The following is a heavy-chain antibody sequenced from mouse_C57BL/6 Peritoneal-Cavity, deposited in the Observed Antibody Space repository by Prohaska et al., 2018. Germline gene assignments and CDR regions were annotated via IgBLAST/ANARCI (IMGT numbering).Heavy chain of an antibody. CDR2: IYPGSGST. CDR3: ARYGEYFDY. D-gene: IGHD1-1*01. CDR1: AYTFTSHW. V-gene: IGHV1-55*01. J-gene: IGHJ2*01. Sequence: SCKASAYTFTSHWITWVKQRPGQGLEWIGDIYPGSGSTNYNEKFKSRATLTVDTSSSTAYMQLSSLTSEDSAVYYCARYGEYFDYWGQ.